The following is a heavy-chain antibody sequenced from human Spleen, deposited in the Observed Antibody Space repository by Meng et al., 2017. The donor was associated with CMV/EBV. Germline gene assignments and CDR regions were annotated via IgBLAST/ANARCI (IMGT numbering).Heavy chain of an antibody. Sequence: GGSLRLSCAASGFTFSISAMSWVRQAPGKGLEWVSGISGSGGTPYFADFLKGRFTISRDNSKNTLYLHMRSLRVEDTAVYYCAKVLSSTSWYYFDYWGLGTLVTVSS. CDR1: GFTFSISA. CDR2: ISGSGGTP. CDR3: AKVLSSTSWYYFDY. D-gene: IGHD2-2*01. J-gene: IGHJ4*02. V-gene: IGHV3-23*01.